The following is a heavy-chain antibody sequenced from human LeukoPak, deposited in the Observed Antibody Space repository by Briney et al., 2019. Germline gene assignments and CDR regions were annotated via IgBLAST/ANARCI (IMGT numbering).Heavy chain of an antibody. D-gene: IGHD5-18*01. CDR3: ARDAPPFESPPFGYSYGYGDY. V-gene: IGHV3-33*08. CDR2: ISSDGSTK. CDR1: GFTFSSYG. J-gene: IGHJ4*02. Sequence: GGSLRLSCAASGFTFSSYGMHWVRQAPGKGLEWVAVISSDGSTKYYADSVKGRFTISRDNAKNSLYLQMNSLRAEDTAVYYCARDAPPFESPPFGYSYGYGDYWGQGTLVTVSS.